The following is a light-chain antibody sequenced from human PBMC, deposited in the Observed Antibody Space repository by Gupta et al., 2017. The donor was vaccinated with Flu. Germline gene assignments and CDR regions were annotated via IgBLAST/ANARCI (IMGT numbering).Light chain of an antibody. CDR1: SSDVGGYNY. CDR3: SSYTSSSTTV. Sequence: HSAPPQPAPVSGSPGQSITISCTGTSSDVGGYNYVSWYQQHPGKAPKLMIYEVSNRPSGVSNRFSGSKSGNTASLTISGLQAEDEADYYCSSYTSSSTTVFGGGTKLTVL. V-gene: IGLV2-14*01. CDR2: EVS. J-gene: IGLJ2*01.